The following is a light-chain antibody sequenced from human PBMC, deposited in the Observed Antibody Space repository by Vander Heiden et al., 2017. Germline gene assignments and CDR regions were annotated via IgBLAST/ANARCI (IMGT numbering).Light chain of an antibody. V-gene: IGLV1-47*01. Sequence: QSVLTQPPSVSGTPGPRVTISCSGSRSNIGSNYVYWYQQFPGPAPKLLIYRTYQRPSGVPDRFSGSTSGTSASLAISGLRSEDEADYFCASWDDSLPEGVFGTGTKVTVL. CDR3: ASWDDSLPEGV. J-gene: IGLJ1*01. CDR1: RSNIGSNY. CDR2: RTY.